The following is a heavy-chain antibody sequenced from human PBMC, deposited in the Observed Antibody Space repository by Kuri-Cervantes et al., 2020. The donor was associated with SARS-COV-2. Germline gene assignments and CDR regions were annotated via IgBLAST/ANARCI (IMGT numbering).Heavy chain of an antibody. CDR2: IGSSISTI. Sequence: GESLKISCAASGFTFSSYSMNWVRQAPGKGLEWVSNIGSSISTIYHADSVKGRFTVSRDNAKNSLYLQMNSLKTEDTAVYYCTTYLTWSGHVVPAAISDFDYWGQGTLVTVSS. V-gene: IGHV3-48*01. CDR1: GFTFSSYS. D-gene: IGHD2-2*02. J-gene: IGHJ4*02. CDR3: TTYLTWSGHVVPAAISDFDY.